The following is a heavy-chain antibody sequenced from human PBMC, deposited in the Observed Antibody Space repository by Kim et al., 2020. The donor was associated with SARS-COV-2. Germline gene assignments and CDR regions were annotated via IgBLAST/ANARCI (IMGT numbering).Heavy chain of an antibody. Sequence: GGSLRLSCAASGFTFSSYAMSWVRQAPGKGLEWVSAISGSGGSTYYADSVKGRFTISRDNSKNTLYLQMNSLRVEDTAVYYCAKIPGYSSSWYRKDSAVSYWGQGTLVTVSS. J-gene: IGHJ4*02. CDR1: GFTFSSYA. CDR2: ISGSGGST. CDR3: AKIPGYSSSWYRKDSAVSY. D-gene: IGHD6-13*01. V-gene: IGHV3-23*01.